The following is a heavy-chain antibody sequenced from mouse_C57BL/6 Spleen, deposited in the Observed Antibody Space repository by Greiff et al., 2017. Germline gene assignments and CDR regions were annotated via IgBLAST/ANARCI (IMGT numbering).Heavy chain of an antibody. D-gene: IGHD1-1*01. V-gene: IGHV5-9*01. Sequence: EVQVVESGGGLVKPGGSLKLSCAASGFTFSSYTMSWVRQTPEKRLEWVATISGGGGNTYYPDSVKGRFTISRDNAKNTLYLQMSSLRSEDTALYYCARHPLYGYAMDYWGQGTSVTVSS. CDR3: ARHPLYGYAMDY. CDR2: ISGGGGNT. J-gene: IGHJ4*01. CDR1: GFTFSSYT.